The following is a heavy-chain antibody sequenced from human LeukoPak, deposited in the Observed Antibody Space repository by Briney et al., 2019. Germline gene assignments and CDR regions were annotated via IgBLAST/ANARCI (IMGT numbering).Heavy chain of an antibody. CDR2: IIPIFGTA. J-gene: IGHJ4*02. V-gene: IGHV1-69*13. CDR1: GGTFSSYA. D-gene: IGHD6-6*01. CDR3: AKEIGSSSRGYFDY. Sequence: GASVKVSCKASGGTFSSYAISWVRQAPGQGLEWMGGIIPIFGTANYAQKFQGRVTITADESTSTAYMELNSLRAEDTAVYYCAKEIGSSSRGYFDYWGQGTLVTVSS.